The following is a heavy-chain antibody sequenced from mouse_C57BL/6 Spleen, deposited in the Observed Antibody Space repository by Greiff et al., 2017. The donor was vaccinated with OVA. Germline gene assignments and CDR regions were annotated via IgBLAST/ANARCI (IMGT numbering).Heavy chain of an antibody. CDR3: ARPYGSSPWYFDV. CDR2: IDPSDSET. CDR1: GYTFTSYW. Sequence: QVQLQQPGAELVRPGSSVKLSCKASGYTFTSYWMHWVKQRPIQGLEWIGNIDPSDSETHYNQKFKDKATLTVDKSSSTAYMQLSSLTSEDSAVYYYARPYGSSPWYFDVWGTGTTVTVSS. J-gene: IGHJ1*03. D-gene: IGHD1-1*01. V-gene: IGHV1-52*01.